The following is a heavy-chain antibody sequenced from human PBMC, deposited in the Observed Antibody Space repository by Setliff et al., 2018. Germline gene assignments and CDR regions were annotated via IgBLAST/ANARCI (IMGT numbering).Heavy chain of an antibody. CDR2: IHHSGKA. J-gene: IGHJ5*02. V-gene: IGHV4-59*04. CDR1: GGSISTYY. CDR3: ARAHTWSLPNDNSGYPGWFDP. Sequence: SETLSLTCTVSGGSISTYYWNWVRQPAGKGLEWIVNIHHSGKAYYNPSLKSRVTMSVDTSKNHVSLKLSSVTAADTAVYYCARAHTWSLPNDNSGYPGWFDPWGQGIPVTVSS. D-gene: IGHD3-22*01.